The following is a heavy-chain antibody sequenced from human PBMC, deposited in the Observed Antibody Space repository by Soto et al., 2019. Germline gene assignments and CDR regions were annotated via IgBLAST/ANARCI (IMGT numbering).Heavy chain of an antibody. Sequence: EVQLVESGGGLVQPGGSLRLSCAASGFTFSSYWMSWVRQAPGKGLEWVANIKQDGSEKYYVDSVKGRFTISRDNAKNSLYLQMNSLRDEDTAVYYCARAFSTVVTQGGAYWGQGTLVTVSS. CDR1: GFTFSSYW. CDR3: ARAFSTVVTQGGAY. J-gene: IGHJ4*02. D-gene: IGHD4-17*01. CDR2: IKQDGSEK. V-gene: IGHV3-7*01.